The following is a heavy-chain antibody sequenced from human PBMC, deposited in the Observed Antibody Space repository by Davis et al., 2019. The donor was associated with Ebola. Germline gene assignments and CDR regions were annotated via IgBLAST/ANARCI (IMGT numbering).Heavy chain of an antibody. CDR2: FDPEDGEA. V-gene: IGHV1-24*01. Sequence: ASVKVSCKCKVSGYTLAELSMHWVRQAPGKGLEWMGYFDPEDGEAIYAQNFQGRVTMTGDTSTNTAYMELSGLRSEDTAVYYCSIGGTTGGFDYWGQGTLVTVSS. D-gene: IGHD1-14*01. J-gene: IGHJ4*02. CDR3: SIGGTTGGFDY. CDR1: GYTLAELS.